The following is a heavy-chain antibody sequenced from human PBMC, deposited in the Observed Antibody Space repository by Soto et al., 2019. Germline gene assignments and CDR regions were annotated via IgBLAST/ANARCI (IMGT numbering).Heavy chain of an antibody. J-gene: IGHJ4*02. CDR1: GGSFSCYY. CDR3: ASGNGTKIVVVAATGRVFDY. Sequence: LSLTCAVYGGSFSCYYWGWIRQPPGKGLEWIGEINHSGSTNYNPSLKSRVTISVDTSKNQFSLKLSSVTAADTAVYYCASGNGTKIVVVAATGRVFDYWGQGTLVTVSS. D-gene: IGHD2-15*01. CDR2: INHSGST. V-gene: IGHV4-34*01.